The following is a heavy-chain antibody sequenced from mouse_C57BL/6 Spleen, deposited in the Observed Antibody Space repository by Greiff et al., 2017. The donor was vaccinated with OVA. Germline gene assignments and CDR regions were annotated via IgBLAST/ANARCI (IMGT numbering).Heavy chain of an antibody. Sequence: DVQLQESGPGLVKPSQSLSLTCSVTGYSITSGYYWNWIRQFPGNKLEWMGYISYDGSNNYNPSLKNRISITRDTSKNQFFLKLNSVTTEDTATYYCARGDYDVGTWFAYWGQGTLVTVSA. D-gene: IGHD2-4*01. J-gene: IGHJ3*01. CDR2: ISYDGSN. V-gene: IGHV3-6*01. CDR3: ARGDYDVGTWFAY. CDR1: GYSITSGYY.